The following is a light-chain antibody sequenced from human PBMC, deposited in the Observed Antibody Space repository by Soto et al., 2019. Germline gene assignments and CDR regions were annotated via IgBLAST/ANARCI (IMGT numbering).Light chain of an antibody. Sequence: EIVLTHSPGTLSLSPGERATLSCRASQSVSSSYLAWYQQKPGQAPRLLIYGASSRATGIPDRFSGSGSGKDLALTISRLEPEDFAVYYCQQYGSSQLTVGGGTKVDIK. V-gene: IGKV3-20*01. CDR3: QQYGSSQLT. CDR1: QSVSSSY. J-gene: IGKJ4*01. CDR2: GAS.